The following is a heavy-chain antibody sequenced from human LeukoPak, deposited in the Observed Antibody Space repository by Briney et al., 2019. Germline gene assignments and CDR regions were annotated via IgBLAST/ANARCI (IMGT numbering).Heavy chain of an antibody. CDR1: GFTFSSYG. Sequence: GGSLRLSCAASGFTFSSYGMHWVRQAPGKGLEWVAVISYDGSNKYYADSVKGRFTISRDNSKNTLYLQMNSLRAEDTAVYYCAKDEAMFVVVSYGMDVWGQGTTVTVSS. V-gene: IGHV3-30*18. D-gene: IGHD2-21*01. J-gene: IGHJ6*02. CDR3: AKDEAMFVVVSYGMDV. CDR2: ISYDGSNK.